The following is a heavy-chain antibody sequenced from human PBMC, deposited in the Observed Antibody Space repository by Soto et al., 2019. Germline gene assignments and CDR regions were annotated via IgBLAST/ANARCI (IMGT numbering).Heavy chain of an antibody. CDR2: IIPIFGTA. J-gene: IGHJ4*02. Sequence: QVQLVQSGAEVKKPGSSVKVSCKASGGTFSSYSINWVRQAPGQGLEWMGEIIPIFGTANYAQKSQGRFTITADESTSTAYMELSSLRSEDTAVYYCARDGGRHSGGMAYGGQGTRVTVSS. CDR3: ARDGGRHSGGMAY. CDR1: GGTFSSYS. V-gene: IGHV1-69*01. D-gene: IGHD1-26*01.